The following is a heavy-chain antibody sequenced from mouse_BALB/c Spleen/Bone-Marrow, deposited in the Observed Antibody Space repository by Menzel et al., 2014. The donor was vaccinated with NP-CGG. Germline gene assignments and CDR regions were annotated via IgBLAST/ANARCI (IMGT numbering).Heavy chain of an antibody. V-gene: IGHV2-6-7*01. CDR1: GFSLTGYG. CDR2: IWGDGST. Sequence: VMLVESGPGLVAPSQSLSITCTVSGFSLTGYGVSWVRQPPGKGLEWLRMIWGDGSTDYNSALKSRLSINKDNSKSQVFLKMNSLQTDDTARYYCARDSFLITRALDYWGQGTSVTVSS. J-gene: IGHJ4*01. CDR3: ARDSFLITRALDY. D-gene: IGHD2-4*01.